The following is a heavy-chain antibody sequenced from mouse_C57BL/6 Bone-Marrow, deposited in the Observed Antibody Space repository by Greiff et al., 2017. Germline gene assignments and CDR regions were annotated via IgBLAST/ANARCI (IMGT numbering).Heavy chain of an antibody. D-gene: IGHD1-1*01. CDR2: IYPGDGDT. CDR3: ARHGSSYGYFDV. CDR1: GYAFSSYW. Sequence: VQLQQSGAELVKPGASVKISCKASGYAFSSYWMNWVKQRPGKGLEWIGQIYPGDGDTNYNGKFKGKATLTADKSSSTAYMQLSSLTSGDSAVYVCARHGSSYGYFDVWGTGTTVTVSS. J-gene: IGHJ1*03. V-gene: IGHV1-80*01.